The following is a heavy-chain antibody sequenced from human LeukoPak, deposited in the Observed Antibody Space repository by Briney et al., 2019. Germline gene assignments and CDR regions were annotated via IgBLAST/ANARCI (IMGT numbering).Heavy chain of an antibody. V-gene: IGHV1-8*03. CDR3: ARCGYSSGWYPLDY. CDR1: GYTFTSYD. Sequence: ASVKVSCKASGYTFTSYDINWVRQATGQGLEWMGWMNPNSGNTGYAQKFQGRVTITRNTSISTAYMELSSLRSEDTAVYYCARCGYSSGWYPLDYWGQGTLVTVSP. CDR2: MNPNSGNT. J-gene: IGHJ4*02. D-gene: IGHD6-19*01.